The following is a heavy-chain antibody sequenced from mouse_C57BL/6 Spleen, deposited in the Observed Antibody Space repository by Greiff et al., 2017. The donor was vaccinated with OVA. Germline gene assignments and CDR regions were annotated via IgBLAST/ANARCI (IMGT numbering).Heavy chain of an antibody. V-gene: IGHV1-52*01. CDR3: ARGNYYDYDGPLYYAMDY. CDR2: IDPSDSET. D-gene: IGHD2-4*01. Sequence: VQLQQPGAELVRPGSSVKLSCKASGYTFTSYWMHWVKQRPIQGLEWIGNIDPSDSETPYNQKFKDKATLTVDKSSSTAYMQLSSLTSEDSAVYYCARGNYYDYDGPLYYAMDYWGQGTSVTVSS. CDR1: GYTFTSYW. J-gene: IGHJ4*01.